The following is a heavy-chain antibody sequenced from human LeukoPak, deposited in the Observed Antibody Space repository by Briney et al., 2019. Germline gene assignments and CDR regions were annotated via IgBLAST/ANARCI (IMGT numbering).Heavy chain of an antibody. D-gene: IGHD3-10*01. CDR3: AKDPAGSGTHDRYFDY. CDR2: ISGSGGST. J-gene: IGHJ4*02. Sequence: GGSPRLSCAASGFTFSSYAMSWVRQAPGKGLEWVSAISGSGGSTYYADSVKGRFTISRDNSKNTLYLQMNSLRAEDTAVYYCAKDPAGSGTHDRYFDYWGQGTLVTVSS. CDR1: GFTFSSYA. V-gene: IGHV3-23*01.